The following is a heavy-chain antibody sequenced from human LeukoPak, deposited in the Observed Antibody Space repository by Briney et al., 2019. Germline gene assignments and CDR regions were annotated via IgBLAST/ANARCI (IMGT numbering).Heavy chain of an antibody. CDR1: GFPYSSYA. V-gene: IGHV3-23*01. D-gene: IGHD3-22*01. Sequence: GGSLTLPCAPSGFPYSSYAMLSLRPPPGKALELATAISGSSGRTYYADSVKGRFTISRDNSKNTLYLQMNSLRAEDTAVYYCAKGRPHYYDSSGYYYFDYWGQGTLVTVSS. J-gene: IGHJ4*02. CDR2: ISGSSGRT. CDR3: AKGRPHYYDSSGYYYFDY.